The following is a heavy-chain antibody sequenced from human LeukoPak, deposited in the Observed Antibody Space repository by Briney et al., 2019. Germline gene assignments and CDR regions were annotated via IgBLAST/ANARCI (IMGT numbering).Heavy chain of an antibody. J-gene: IGHJ4*02. V-gene: IGHV1-8*02. Sequence: ASVTVSFTASGYTFTSYGISWVRQATGQRPEWMGWMSPSSGDTGYAQKFQDRVTMTRNTSISTAYMELSSLRSDDTAVYYCARGPPNWGYDYWGPGTLVTVSS. CDR2: MSPSSGDT. CDR3: ARGPPNWGYDY. D-gene: IGHD7-27*01. CDR1: GYTFTSYG.